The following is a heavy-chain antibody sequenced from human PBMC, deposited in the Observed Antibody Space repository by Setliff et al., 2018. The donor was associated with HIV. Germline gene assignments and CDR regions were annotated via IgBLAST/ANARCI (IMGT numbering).Heavy chain of an antibody. Sequence: TSETLSLTCAVSGVSISSSNWWSWVRQPPGKGLEWIGEMYHIGSTNYNPSLKRRVTISLDKSKNQFSLKLSSVTAADTAVYYCARDLKSGSYSPGAFDIWGQGTMVTVSS. CDR1: GVSISSSNW. V-gene: IGHV4-4*02. D-gene: IGHD3-10*01. CDR2: MYHIGST. J-gene: IGHJ3*02. CDR3: ARDLKSGSYSPGAFDI.